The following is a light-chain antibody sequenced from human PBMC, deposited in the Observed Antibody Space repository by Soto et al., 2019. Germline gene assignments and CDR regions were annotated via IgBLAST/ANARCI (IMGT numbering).Light chain of an antibody. CDR2: SSN. CDR1: DSNIGSTA. CDR3: GTWDDSLNGVV. V-gene: IGLV1-44*01. Sequence: QLVLTQPPSVSATPGQGVILSCSGGDSNIGSTAVNWYQQLPGTAPRLLIYSSNERPSGVPDRFSGSKSGTSASLAISGLQAEDGADYYCGTWDDSLNGVVFGTGTKVTVL. J-gene: IGLJ1*01.